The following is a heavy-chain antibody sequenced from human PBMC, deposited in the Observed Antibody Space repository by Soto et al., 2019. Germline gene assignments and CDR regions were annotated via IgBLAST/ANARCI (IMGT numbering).Heavy chain of an antibody. CDR2: IIPIFGTA. CDR1: GGTFSSYA. J-gene: IGHJ6*02. Sequence: QVQLVQSGAEVKKPGSSVKVSCKASGGTFSSYAISWVRQAPGQGLEWMGGIIPIFGTANYAQKFQGRVTITADKSTSPAYLELSSLRSEDTAVYYCAGANTDGRYYYGMDVWGQGTTVTVSS. CDR3: AGANTDGRYYYGMDV. D-gene: IGHD4-17*01. V-gene: IGHV1-69*06.